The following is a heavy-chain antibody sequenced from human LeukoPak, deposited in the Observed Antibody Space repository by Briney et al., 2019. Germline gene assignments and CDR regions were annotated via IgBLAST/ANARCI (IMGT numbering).Heavy chain of an antibody. CDR3: TRSSPGYSYGYGYYYGMDV. D-gene: IGHD5-18*01. CDR1: GFTFGDYA. V-gene: IGHV3-49*03. CDR2: IRSKAYGGTT. J-gene: IGHJ6*02. Sequence: PGGSLRLSCTASGFTFGDYAMSWFRQAPGKGLEWVGFIRSKAYGGTTEYAASVQGRFTISRDDSKSIAYLQMNSLKTEDTAVYYCTRSSPGYSYGYGYYYGMDVWGQGTTVTVSS.